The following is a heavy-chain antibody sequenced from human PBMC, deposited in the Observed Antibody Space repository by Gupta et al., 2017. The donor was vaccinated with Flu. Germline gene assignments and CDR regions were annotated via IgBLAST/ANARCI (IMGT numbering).Heavy chain of an antibody. V-gene: IGHV4-4*07. J-gene: IGHJ4*02. D-gene: IGHD1-26*01. CDR1: GGSISSYY. CDR3: ARDRSGIFDY. CDR2: IYTSGST. Sequence: QVQLQESGPGLVKPPATLSPTCPVPGGSISSYYWSWIRQPAGKGLEWIGRIYTSGSTNYNPSLKSRVTMSVDTSKNQFSLKLSSVTAADTAVYYCARDRSGIFDYWGQGTLVTVSS.